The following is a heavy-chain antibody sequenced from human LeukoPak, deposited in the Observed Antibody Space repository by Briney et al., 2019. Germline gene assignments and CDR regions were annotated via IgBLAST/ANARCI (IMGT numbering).Heavy chain of an antibody. CDR1: GGSISSSSYY. D-gene: IGHD1-26*01. V-gene: IGHV4-39*01. CDR3: ARLTGPSGSYYY. J-gene: IGHJ4*02. CDR2: IYYSGST. Sequence: SETLSLTCTVSGGSISSSSYYWGWIRQPPGKGLEWIGSIYYSGSTYYNPSLKSRVTISVDTSKNQFSLKLSSVTAADTAMYYCARLTGPSGSYYYWGQGTLVTVSS.